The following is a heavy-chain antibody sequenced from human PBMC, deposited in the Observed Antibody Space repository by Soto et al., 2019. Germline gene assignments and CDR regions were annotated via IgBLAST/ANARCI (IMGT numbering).Heavy chain of an antibody. D-gene: IGHD6-13*01. CDR3: ARDHGRYSSSRDAFDI. Sequence: GGSLRLSCAASGFTVSSNYMSWVRQAPGKGLEWVSVIYSGGSTYYADSVMGRFTISRDNSKNTLYLQMNSLRAEDTAVYYCARDHGRYSSSRDAFDIWGQGTMVTVSS. J-gene: IGHJ3*02. V-gene: IGHV3-53*01. CDR1: GFTVSSNY. CDR2: IYSGGST.